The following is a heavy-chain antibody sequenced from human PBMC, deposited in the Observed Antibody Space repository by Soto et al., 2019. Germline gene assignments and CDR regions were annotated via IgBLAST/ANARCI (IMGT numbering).Heavy chain of an antibody. CDR2: TNYRSKWYH. CDR1: GDSVSSNSAA. CDR3: ARDRDATIGNYFDF. J-gene: IGHJ4*02. D-gene: IGHD1-26*01. Sequence: SQTLSLTCVISGDSVSSNSAARSWVRQSASRGLEWLGRTNYRSKWYHDYAVSVKRRITINPDTSKNQFSLQLDSVTPDDTAVYYCARDRDATIGNYFDFWGQGTLVTVSS. V-gene: IGHV6-1*01.